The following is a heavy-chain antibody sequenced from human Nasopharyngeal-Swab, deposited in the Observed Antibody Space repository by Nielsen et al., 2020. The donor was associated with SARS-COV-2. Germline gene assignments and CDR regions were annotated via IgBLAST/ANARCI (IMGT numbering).Heavy chain of an antibody. CDR2: IYYTGIT. Sequence: GSLRLSCTVSDGSISHYYWSWIRQPPGEAMGWIGSIYYTGITDYSPSLKSRVAISVATSQNQFSLELNSVTAADTAVYYCARGPAHGDYGGWYFDLCGRGTLVTVSS. CDR3: ARGPAHGDYGGWYFDL. J-gene: IGHJ2*01. V-gene: IGHV4-59*01. D-gene: IGHD4-17*01. CDR1: DGSISHYY.